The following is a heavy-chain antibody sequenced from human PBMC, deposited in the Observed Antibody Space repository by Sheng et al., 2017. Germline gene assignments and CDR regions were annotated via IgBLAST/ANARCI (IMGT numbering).Heavy chain of an antibody. CDR1: GFTFSSYG. Sequence: QVQLVESGGGVVQPGGSLRLSCAASGFTFSSYGMHWVRQAPGKGLEWVAFIRFDGKNKYFADSVKGRFTISRDNSKNTLYLQMNNLRAEDTAVYYCAFMAHSGSYYFDYWGQGTLVTVSS. CDR3: AFMAHSGSYYFDY. CDR2: IRFDGKNK. V-gene: IGHV3-30*02. D-gene: IGHD1-26*01. J-gene: IGHJ4*02.